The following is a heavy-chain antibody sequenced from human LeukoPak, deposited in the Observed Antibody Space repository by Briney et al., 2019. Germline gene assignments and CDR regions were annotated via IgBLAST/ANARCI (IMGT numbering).Heavy chain of an antibody. J-gene: IGHJ4*02. CDR2: IWYDGSNE. CDR3: ARCNIVGATAFEF. V-gene: IGHV3-33*01. CDR1: GFTFNRYG. Sequence: SLRLSCAASGFTFNRYGMHWVRQAPGKGLEWVAVIWYDGSNEGYVESVKGRFTISRDNSKNTLYLQMNSLRAEDTAVYYCARCNIVGATAFEFWGQGTLVSVSS. D-gene: IGHD1-26*01.